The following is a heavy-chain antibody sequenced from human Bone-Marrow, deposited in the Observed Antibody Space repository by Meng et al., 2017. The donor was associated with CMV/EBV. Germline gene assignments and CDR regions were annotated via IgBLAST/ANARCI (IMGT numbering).Heavy chain of an antibody. CDR1: GGSFSGYY. D-gene: IGHD2-21*02. J-gene: IGHJ3*02. V-gene: IGHV4-34*01. Sequence: SETLSLTCAVYGGSFSGYYWSWIRQPPGKELEWIGSIYHSGNTYYNPSLKSRVTILVDTSKNQFSLKLSSVTAADTAVYYCARDLRVTGGFDIWGQGTMVTVSS. CDR3: ARDLRVTGGFDI. CDR2: IYHSGNT.